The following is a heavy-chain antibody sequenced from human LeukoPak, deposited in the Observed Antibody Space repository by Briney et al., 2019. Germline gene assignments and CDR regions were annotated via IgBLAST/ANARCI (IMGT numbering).Heavy chain of an antibody. CDR1: GGSISSSSYY. Sequence: SETLSLTCTVSGGSISSSSYYWGWIRQPPGKGLEWIGSIYYSGSTYYNPSLKSRVTISVDTSKNQFSLKLSSVTASDTAVYYCATPTSYGGIDYWGQGTLVTVSS. J-gene: IGHJ4*02. CDR3: ATPTSYGGIDY. V-gene: IGHV4-39*01. CDR2: IYYSGST. D-gene: IGHD4/OR15-4a*01.